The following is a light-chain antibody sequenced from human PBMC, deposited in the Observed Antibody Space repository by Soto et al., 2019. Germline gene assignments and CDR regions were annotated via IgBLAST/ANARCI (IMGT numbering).Light chain of an antibody. CDR1: QTISSW. CDR3: QHYNSYSEA. CDR2: KAS. Sequence: DIQMTQSPSTLSGSVGDRVTITCRASQTISSWLAWYQQKPGKAPKLLIYKASTLKSGVPSRFSGSGSGTEFTLTISSLQPDDFAPYYCQHYNSYSEAFGQVTKVEFK. V-gene: IGKV1-5*03. J-gene: IGKJ1*01.